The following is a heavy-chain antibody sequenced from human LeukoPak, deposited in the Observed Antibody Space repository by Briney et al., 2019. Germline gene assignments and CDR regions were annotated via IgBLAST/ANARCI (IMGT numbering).Heavy chain of an antibody. D-gene: IGHD3-10*01. Sequence: GGSLRLSCAASGFTFSSYAMSWVRQAPGKGLEWVSAISGSGGSTYYADSVKGRFTISRDNSKNTLYLQMNSLRAEDTAVYYCARDSNRGVRRVQNHDYWGQGTPVTVSS. J-gene: IGHJ4*02. CDR1: GFTFSSYA. V-gene: IGHV3-23*01. CDR2: ISGSGGST. CDR3: ARDSNRGVRRVQNHDY.